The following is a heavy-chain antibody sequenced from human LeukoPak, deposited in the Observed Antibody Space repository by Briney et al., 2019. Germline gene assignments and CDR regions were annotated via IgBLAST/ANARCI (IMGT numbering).Heavy chain of an antibody. CDR1: GGSISTYSYY. CDR3: ASGLPEICGGDRCYPKPFDY. J-gene: IGHJ4*02. D-gene: IGHD2-15*01. CDR2: IYYSGST. Sequence: SETLSLTCAVSGGSISTYSYYWNWLRQHPGKGLEWIGYIYYSGSTYYNPSLKSRVTISLDTSKNHFSLKLSSVTAADTAVYYCASGLPEICGGDRCYPKPFDYWGQGTLVTVSS. V-gene: IGHV4-31*11.